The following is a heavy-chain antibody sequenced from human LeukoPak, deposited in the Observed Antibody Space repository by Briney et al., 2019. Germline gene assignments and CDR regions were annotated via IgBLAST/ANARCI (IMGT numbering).Heavy chain of an antibody. D-gene: IGHD3-10*01. CDR3: ANSEITMVRGVPPDY. CDR2: IWYDGSNK. CDR1: GFTFSSYG. J-gene: IGHJ4*02. V-gene: IGHV3-33*06. Sequence: GGSLRLSCAASGFTFSSYGMHWVRQAPGKGLEWVAVIWYDGSNKYYADSVEGRFTISRDNSKNTLYLQMNSLRAEDTAVYYCANSEITMVRGVPPDYWGQGTLVTVSS.